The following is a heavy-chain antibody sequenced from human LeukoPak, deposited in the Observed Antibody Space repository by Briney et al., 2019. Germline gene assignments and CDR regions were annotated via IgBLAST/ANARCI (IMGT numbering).Heavy chain of an antibody. J-gene: IGHJ5*02. CDR3: ARGPPYSSSWYIS. CDR1: GGSFSGYY. V-gene: IGHV4-34*01. CDR2: INHSGST. Sequence: SETLSLTCAVYGGSFSGYYWSWIRQPPGKGLEWIGEINHSGSTNYNPSLKSRVTISVDTSKNQFSLKLSSVTAADTAVYYCARGPPYSSSWYISWGQGTLVTVSS. D-gene: IGHD6-13*01.